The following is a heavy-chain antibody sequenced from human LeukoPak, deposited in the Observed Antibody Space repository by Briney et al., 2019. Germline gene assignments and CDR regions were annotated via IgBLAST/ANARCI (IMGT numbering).Heavy chain of an antibody. CDR1: GFTFSSYA. Sequence: GGSLRLSCAASGFTFSSYAMHWVRQAPGKGLEWVAVISYDGSNKYYADSVKGRFTISRDNSKNTLYLQMNSLRAEDTAVYYCVRRASTDYYYYYGMDVWGQGTTVTVSS. V-gene: IGHV3-30-3*01. CDR2: ISYDGSNK. CDR3: VRRASTDYYYYYGMDV. J-gene: IGHJ6*02. D-gene: IGHD2-2*01.